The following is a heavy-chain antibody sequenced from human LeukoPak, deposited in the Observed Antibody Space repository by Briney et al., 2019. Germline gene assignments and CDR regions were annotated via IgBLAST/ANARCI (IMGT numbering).Heavy chain of an antibody. Sequence: ASVKVSRKASGYTFTGYYMHWVRQAPGQGLEWMGWINPNSGGTNYAQKFQGWVTMTRDTSISTAYMELSRLRSDDTAVYYCARDLYGYYYYYGMDVWGQGTTVTVSS. CDR3: ARDLYGYYYYYGMDV. J-gene: IGHJ6*02. CDR2: INPNSGGT. CDR1: GYTFTGYY. V-gene: IGHV1-2*04. D-gene: IGHD2-2*02.